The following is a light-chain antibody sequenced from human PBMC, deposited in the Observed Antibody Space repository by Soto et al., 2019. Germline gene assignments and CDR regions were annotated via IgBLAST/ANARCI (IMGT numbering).Light chain of an antibody. CDR3: SSYTSSSTRV. J-gene: IGLJ1*01. Sequence: SELNQPASRSGSPGQSITISCTGTSSDVGGYNYVSWYQQHPGKAPKLMIYEVSNRPSGVSNRFSGSKSGNTASLTISGLQAEDEADYYCSSYTSSSTRVFGTGTKVTVL. CDR1: SSDVGGYNY. CDR2: EVS. V-gene: IGLV2-14*01.